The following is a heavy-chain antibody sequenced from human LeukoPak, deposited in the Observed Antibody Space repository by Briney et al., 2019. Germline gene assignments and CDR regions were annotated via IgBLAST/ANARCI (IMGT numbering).Heavy chain of an antibody. CDR3: ARDNTAMDY. V-gene: IGHV4-34*01. J-gene: IGHJ4*02. D-gene: IGHD5-18*01. Sequence: SETLSLTCAVYGGSFSGYYWSWIRQPPGKGLEWIGEINHSGSTNYNPSLESRVTISVDTSKNQFSLKLSSVTAADTAVYYCARDNTAMDYWGQGTLVTVSS. CDR1: GGSFSGYY. CDR2: INHSGST.